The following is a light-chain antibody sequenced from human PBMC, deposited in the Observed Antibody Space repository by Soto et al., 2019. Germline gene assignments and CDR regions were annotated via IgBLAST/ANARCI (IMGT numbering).Light chain of an antibody. J-gene: IGKJ5*01. Sequence: DIQMTQSPSDVATSVGGRVNIICRASQGIKNWLAWYQQKPGKAPNLLIYTASSLQSGVPSRFSGSGSGTDFTLTITSLQPEDFATYYCQQAASFPITFGQGTRVEI. V-gene: IGKV1-12*01. CDR3: QQAASFPIT. CDR2: TAS. CDR1: QGIKNW.